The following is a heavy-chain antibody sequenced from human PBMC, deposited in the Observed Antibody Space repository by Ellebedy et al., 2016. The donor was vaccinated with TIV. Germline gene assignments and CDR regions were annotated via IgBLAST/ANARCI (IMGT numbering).Heavy chain of an antibody. Sequence: KVSCXGSGYSFTSYWIGWVRQMPGKGLEWMGIIYPGDSDTRYSPSFQGQVTISADKSISTAYLQWSSLKASDTAMYYCARGSSSWYSYFDYWGQGTLVTVSS. D-gene: IGHD6-13*01. J-gene: IGHJ4*02. CDR2: IYPGDSDT. V-gene: IGHV5-51*01. CDR3: ARGSSSWYSYFDY. CDR1: GYSFTSYW.